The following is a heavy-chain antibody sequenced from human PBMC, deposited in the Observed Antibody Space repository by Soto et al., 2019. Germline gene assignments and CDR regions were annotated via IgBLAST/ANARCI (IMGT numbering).Heavy chain of an antibody. Sequence: EVQLLESGGGLVQPGGSLRLSCAASGFTFSSSAMSWVRQAPGKGLEWVSIMSISGDITYYVDSVKGRFTISRDNSKNTLYLQMNTLRDEDTAVYYCAKRGPNRSYYFDYWGQGTLVTVSS. J-gene: IGHJ4*02. D-gene: IGHD3-10*01. CDR3: AKRGPNRSYYFDY. CDR1: GFTFSSSA. V-gene: IGHV3-23*01. CDR2: MSISGDIT.